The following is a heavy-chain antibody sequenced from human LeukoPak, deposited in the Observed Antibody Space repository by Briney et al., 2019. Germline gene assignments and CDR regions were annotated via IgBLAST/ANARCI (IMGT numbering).Heavy chain of an antibody. CDR1: GFTFDDYA. CDR3: AKDKGVEPYYFDY. V-gene: IGHV3-9*01. Sequence: GRSLRLSCAASGFTFDDYAMHWVRQAPGKGLEWVSGISWNSGSIGYADSVKGRFTISGDNAKNSLYLQMNSLRAEDTALYYCAKDKGVEPYYFDYWGQGTLVTVSS. D-gene: IGHD3-3*01. J-gene: IGHJ4*02. CDR2: ISWNSGSI.